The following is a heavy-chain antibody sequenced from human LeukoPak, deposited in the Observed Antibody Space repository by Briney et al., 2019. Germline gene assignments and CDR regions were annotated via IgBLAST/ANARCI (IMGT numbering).Heavy chain of an antibody. V-gene: IGHV1-46*01. CDR2: INPSGGST. D-gene: IGHD6-19*01. CDR3: ARIEGIAVAGTEGAFDY. CDR1: GYTFTSYY. J-gene: IGHJ4*02. Sequence: ASVKVSCKASGYTFTSYYMHWVRQAPGQGLEWMGIINPSGGSTSYAQKFQGRVTMTRDTSTSTVYMELSSLRSEDTAVYYCARIEGIAVAGTEGAFDYWGQGTLVTVSS.